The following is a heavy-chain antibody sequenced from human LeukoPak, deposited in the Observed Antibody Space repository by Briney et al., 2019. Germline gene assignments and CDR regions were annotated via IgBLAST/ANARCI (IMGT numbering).Heavy chain of an antibody. V-gene: IGHV3-66*01. J-gene: IGHJ4*02. CDR3: ARDGSSGWSHDY. CDR1: GFTVSGNY. Sequence: TGGSLRLSCAASGFTVSGNYMSWVRQAPGKGLEWVSAIYSAGSGGKTYYADSVKGRFTISRDNSKNTLYLQMNSLRAEDTAVYYCARDGSSGWSHDYWGQGALVTVSS. D-gene: IGHD6-19*01. CDR2: IYSAGSGGKT.